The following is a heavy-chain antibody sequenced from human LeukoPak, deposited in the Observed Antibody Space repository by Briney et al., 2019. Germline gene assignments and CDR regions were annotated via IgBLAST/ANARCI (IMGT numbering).Heavy chain of an antibody. J-gene: IGHJ3*02. D-gene: IGHD3-3*01. CDR2: ISGSGGTT. V-gene: IGHV3-23*01. Sequence: PGGSLRLSCAASGFTFSDHYMDWVRQAPGKGLEWVSTISGSGGTTYYADSVKGRFTISRDNSKNTLYLQMNSLRAEDTAVYYCAKDRNYDFTVDAFDIWGQGTMVTVSS. CDR1: GFTFSDHY. CDR3: AKDRNYDFTVDAFDI.